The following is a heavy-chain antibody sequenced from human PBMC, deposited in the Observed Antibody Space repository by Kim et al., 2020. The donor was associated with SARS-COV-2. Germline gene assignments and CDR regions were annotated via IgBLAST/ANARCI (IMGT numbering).Heavy chain of an antibody. Sequence: GGSLRLSCAASGFTFSSYAMSWVRQAPGKGLEWVSAISGSGGSTYYADSVKGRFTISRDNSKNTLYLQMNSLRAEDTAVYYCAKRETYSSGWYGEFDYWGQGTLVTVSS. V-gene: IGHV3-23*01. CDR1: GFTFSSYA. CDR2: ISGSGGST. D-gene: IGHD6-19*01. CDR3: AKRETYSSGWYGEFDY. J-gene: IGHJ4*02.